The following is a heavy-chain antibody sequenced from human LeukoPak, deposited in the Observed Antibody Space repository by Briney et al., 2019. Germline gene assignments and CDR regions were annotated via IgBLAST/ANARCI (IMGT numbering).Heavy chain of an antibody. CDR3: ARGTGEPPPSSGRGVLLWFGELSDFDY. J-gene: IGHJ4*02. D-gene: IGHD3-10*01. CDR1: GFTVSSNY. CDR2: IYSGGNT. V-gene: IGHV3-53*01. Sequence: GGSLRLSCAASGFTVSSNYMNWVRQAPGKGLEWVSIIYSGGNTYYADSVKGRFTISRDNSQNTLYLQMNSLRAEDTAVYYCARGTGEPPPSSGRGVLLWFGELSDFDYWGQGTLVTVSS.